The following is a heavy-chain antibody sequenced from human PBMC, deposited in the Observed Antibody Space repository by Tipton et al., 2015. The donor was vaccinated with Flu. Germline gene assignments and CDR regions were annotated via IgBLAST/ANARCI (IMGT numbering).Heavy chain of an antibody. CDR1: GGSINNFS. CDR3: ARGSLNIDY. CDR2: IFTSGIT. V-gene: IGHV4-4*07. Sequence: GLVKPSETLSLTCTVSGGSINNFSWSWIRQTAGKGLEWIGRIFTSGITDYPQSLKSRVTMSIDASKRQVSLGLSSVTAADTAVYYCARGSLNIDYWGQGILITVSS. J-gene: IGHJ4*02.